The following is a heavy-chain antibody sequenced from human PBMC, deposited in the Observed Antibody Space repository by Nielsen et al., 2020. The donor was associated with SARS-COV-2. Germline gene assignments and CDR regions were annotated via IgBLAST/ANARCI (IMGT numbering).Heavy chain of an antibody. V-gene: IGHV1-2*02. CDR3: ARGPGIGIAVPGTALYGMDV. J-gene: IGHJ6*02. Sequence: ASVKVSCKASGYTFTGYFVHWVRQAPGQGLEWMGWINPNSGGTNYAQKFKGRVTMTRDTSINTVYMEVSRLRSDDTAVYFCARGPGIGIAVPGTALYGMDVWGQGTTVTV. CDR2: INPNSGGT. CDR1: GYTFTGYF. D-gene: IGHD6-19*01.